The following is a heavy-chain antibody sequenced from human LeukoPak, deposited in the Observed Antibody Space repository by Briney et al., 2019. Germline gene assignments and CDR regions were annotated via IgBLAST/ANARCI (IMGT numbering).Heavy chain of an antibody. V-gene: IGHV4-30-4*01. J-gene: IGHJ5*02. CDR2: IFDRGST. CDR1: GGSICSGDYY. Sequence: SETLSLTCSVSGGSICSGDYYWSWPRHPPGRGRGCNRYIFDRGSTYNNPDLKSRVTNRVDTSKNQFSLKLSSVTAADTAVHCCAWLVPTIYHCCDPWGRGTLVSVSS. D-gene: IGHD5-12*01. CDR3: AWLVPTIYHCCDP.